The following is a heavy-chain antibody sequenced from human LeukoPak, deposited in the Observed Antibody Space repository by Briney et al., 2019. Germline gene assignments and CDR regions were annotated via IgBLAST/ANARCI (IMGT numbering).Heavy chain of an antibody. CDR2: IYHSGST. J-gene: IGHJ6*03. D-gene: IGHD1-1*01. CDR3: ARVSWFPGTSYYYMDV. Sequence: SETLSLTCTVSGYSISSGYFWGWIRQPPGKGLEWIGEIYHSGSTNYNPSLKSRVTISLDTSKNQFSLKLTSVTAADTAVYYCARVSWFPGTSYYYMDVWGKGTTVTVSS. CDR1: GYSISSGYF. V-gene: IGHV4-38-2*02.